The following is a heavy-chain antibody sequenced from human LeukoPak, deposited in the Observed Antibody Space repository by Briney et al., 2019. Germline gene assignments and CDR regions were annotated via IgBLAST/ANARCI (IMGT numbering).Heavy chain of an antibody. Sequence: SGTLSLTCAVSGGSVTSTNWWTWVRQPPGKGLERIWEVHLDGRTNYNPSLTGRLTLSVDLYENHISLKLTSVTAADTAVYYCAREGGFYRPLDYLGQGTLVTVSS. CDR1: GGSVTSTNW. CDR3: AREGGFYRPLDY. CDR2: VHLDGRT. V-gene: IGHV4-4*02. D-gene: IGHD3-3*01. J-gene: IGHJ4*02.